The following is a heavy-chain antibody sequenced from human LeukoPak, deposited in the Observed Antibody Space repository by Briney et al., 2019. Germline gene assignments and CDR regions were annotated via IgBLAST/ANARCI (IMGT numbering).Heavy chain of an antibody. CDR2: IYYSGST. V-gene: IGHV4-59*08. Sequence: SETLSLTCTVSGGSISSYYWSWIRQPPGKGLEWIGYIYYSGSTNYNPSLKSRVTISVDTSKNQFSLKLSSVTAADTAVYYCARHRYGDTVGDYWGQGTLVTVSA. CDR1: GGSISSYY. D-gene: IGHD4-17*01. CDR3: ARHRYGDTVGDY. J-gene: IGHJ4*02.